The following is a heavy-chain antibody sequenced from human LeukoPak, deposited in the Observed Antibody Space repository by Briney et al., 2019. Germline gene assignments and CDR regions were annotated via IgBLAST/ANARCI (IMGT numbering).Heavy chain of an antibody. CDR3: ARVAGRGGYCSGGSCYPYGY. V-gene: IGHV1-2*02. CDR2: TNPNSGGT. J-gene: IGHJ4*02. CDR1: GYTFTGYY. Sequence: ASVKVSCKASGYTFTGYYMHWVRQAPGQGLEWMGWTNPNSGGTNYAQKFQGRVTMTRDTSISTAYMELSRLRSDDTAVYYCARVAGRGGYCSGGSCYPYGYWGQGTLVTVSS. D-gene: IGHD2-15*01.